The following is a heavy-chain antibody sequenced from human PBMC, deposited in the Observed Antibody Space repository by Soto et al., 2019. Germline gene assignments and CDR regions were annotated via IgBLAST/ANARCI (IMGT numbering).Heavy chain of an antibody. CDR2: IYTTRSP. CDR1: GDSVSKYY. J-gene: IGHJ5*02. CDR3: ARSPAYGDYANLDT. D-gene: IGHD4-17*01. Sequence: SETLSLTCTVSGDSVSKYYWNWIRQPAGKGLEWLGRIYTTRSPNYNPSLKSRVTMSVDTAKNQYSLKLNLTSVTAADTAVYYCARSPAYGDYANLDTWGQGTLVTVSS. V-gene: IGHV4-4*07.